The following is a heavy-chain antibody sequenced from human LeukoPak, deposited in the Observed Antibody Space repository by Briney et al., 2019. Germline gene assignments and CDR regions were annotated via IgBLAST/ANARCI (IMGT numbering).Heavy chain of an antibody. CDR3: AKDRHSSGWSRASPFDY. J-gene: IGHJ4*02. CDR1: GFTFSSYG. Sequence: PGGSLRLSCAASGFTFSSYGMHWVRQAPGKGLEWVAFIRYDGSNKYYADSVKGRFTISRDNSKNTLYLQMNSLRAEDTAVYYCAKDRHSSGWSRASPFDYWGQGTLVTVSS. V-gene: IGHV3-30*02. CDR2: IRYDGSNK. D-gene: IGHD6-19*01.